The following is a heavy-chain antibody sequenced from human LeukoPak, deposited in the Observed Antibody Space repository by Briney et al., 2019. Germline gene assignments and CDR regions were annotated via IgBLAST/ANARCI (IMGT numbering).Heavy chain of an antibody. D-gene: IGHD6-13*01. CDR1: GGSFSGYY. CDR2: INHSGST. Sequence: LETLSLTCAVYGGSFSGYYWSWIRQPPGKGLEWIGEINHSGSTNYNPSLKSRVTISVDTSKNQFSLKLSSVTAADTAVYYCARGRVAAAGTEGYWFDPWGQGTLVTVSS. CDR3: ARGRVAAAGTEGYWFDP. J-gene: IGHJ5*02. V-gene: IGHV4-34*01.